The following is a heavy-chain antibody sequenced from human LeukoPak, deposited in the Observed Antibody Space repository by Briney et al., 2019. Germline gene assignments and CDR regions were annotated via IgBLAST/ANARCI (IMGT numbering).Heavy chain of an antibody. J-gene: IGHJ4*02. Sequence: SETLSLTCTVSGGSISSYYWSWIRQPPGKGLEWIGYISYSGSTNYNPSLKSRVTISVNTSKNQLSLKLNSVTAADTAVYYCARYIWGSYPTFEDYWGQGSLVTVSS. CDR3: ARYIWGSYPTFEDY. CDR1: GGSISSYY. V-gene: IGHV4-59*01. CDR2: ISYSGST. D-gene: IGHD3-16*02.